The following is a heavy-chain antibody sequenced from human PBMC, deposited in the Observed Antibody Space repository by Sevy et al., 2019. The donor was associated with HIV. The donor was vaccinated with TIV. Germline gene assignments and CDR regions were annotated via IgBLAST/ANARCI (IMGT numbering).Heavy chain of an antibody. CDR1: GFTFSNFE. Sequence: GGSLRLSCAASGFTFSNFEMNWVRQAPGKGLEWISYITSSGSTIYYADSVQGRFTISRDNAKNSLFLQRNSLRAEDTAVYYCARATYYYDSSGPYYFDYWGQGPLVTVSS. CDR3: ARATYYYDSSGPYYFDY. J-gene: IGHJ4*02. CDR2: ITSSGSTI. D-gene: IGHD3-22*01. V-gene: IGHV3-48*03.